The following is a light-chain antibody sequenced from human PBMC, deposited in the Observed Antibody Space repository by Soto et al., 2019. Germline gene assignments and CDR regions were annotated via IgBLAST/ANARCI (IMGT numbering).Light chain of an antibody. V-gene: IGKV1-8*01. J-gene: IGKJ2*01. CDR3: QQYYTFPYT. CDR1: QEISTY. Sequence: AVRMTQSPSSFSASTGDRVTISCRASQEISTYLAWYQQKPGKAPKLLIYGASTLDNELPSRFSGSGSGTDFTLTIDCLQSDDFANYFCQQYYTFPYTFGQGTALEI. CDR2: GAS.